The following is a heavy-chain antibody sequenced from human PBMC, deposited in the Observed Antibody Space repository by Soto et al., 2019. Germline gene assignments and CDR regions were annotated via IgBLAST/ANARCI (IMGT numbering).Heavy chain of an antibody. Sequence: WWSLRLSCSASVFTFITYDMHWFRQATGKGLEWVSAIGAADDPYYSGSVKGRFTISRENAKSSLSLQMNSLRVGDTAVYYCARAYSGQLPRRADYYYAMDVWGPGTSVTVSS. CDR1: VFTFITYD. J-gene: IGHJ6*02. CDR2: IGAADDP. CDR3: ARAYSGQLPRRADYYYAMDV. V-gene: IGHV3-13*05. D-gene: IGHD2-2*01.